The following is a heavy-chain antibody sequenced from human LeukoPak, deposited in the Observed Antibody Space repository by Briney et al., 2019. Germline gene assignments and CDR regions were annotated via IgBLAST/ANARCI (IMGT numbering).Heavy chain of an antibody. J-gene: IGHJ6*03. CDR3: AKDGYSSSWYDYYYMDV. D-gene: IGHD6-13*01. Sequence: PGGSLRLSCAASGFTFSSYGMHWVRQAPGKGLEWVAFIRYDGSNKYYADSVKGRFTISRDNSKNTLYLQMNSLRAEDTAVYYCAKDGYSSSWYDYYYMDVWGKGTTVTVSS. V-gene: IGHV3-30*02. CDR1: GFTFSSYG. CDR2: IRYDGSNK.